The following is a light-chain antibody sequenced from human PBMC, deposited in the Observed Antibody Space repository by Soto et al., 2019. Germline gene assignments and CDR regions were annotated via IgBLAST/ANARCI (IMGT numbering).Light chain of an antibody. J-gene: IGLJ2*01. CDR2: GVS. CDR3: SSYGGSSNLI. V-gene: IGLV2-8*01. CDR1: SSDVGGYNY. Sequence: QSALTQPPSASGSPGQSVTISCTGTSSDVGGYNYVSWYQQHPGKAPKLMVYGVSKRPSGVPDRFSGSKSGNTASLTVSGLQAEDEADYYCSSYGGSSNLIFGGGTKVTVL.